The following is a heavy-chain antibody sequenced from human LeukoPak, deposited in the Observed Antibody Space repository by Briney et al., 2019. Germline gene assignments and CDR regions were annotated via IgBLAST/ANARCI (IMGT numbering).Heavy chain of an antibody. CDR3: ARHGLTAGWFDP. CDR2: IYYSGST. CDR1: GGSISSSSYY. Sequence: SETLSLTCTVSGGSISSSSYYWGWIRQPPGKGLEWIGSIYYSGSTYYNPSLKSRVTISVDTSKNQFSLKLSSVTAADTAVYYCARHGLTAGWFDPWGRGTLVTVSS. J-gene: IGHJ5*02. D-gene: IGHD3-9*01. V-gene: IGHV4-39*01.